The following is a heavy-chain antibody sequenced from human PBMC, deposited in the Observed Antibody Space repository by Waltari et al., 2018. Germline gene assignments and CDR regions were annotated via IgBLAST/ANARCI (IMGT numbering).Heavy chain of an antibody. V-gene: IGHV3-43*02. Sequence: EVQLVESGGGVVQPGGSLRLSCAASGFTFDDYAMHWVRQAPGKVLEWVSLISGDGGITYYADSVKGRFTISRDNSKNSLYLQMNSLRTEDTALYYCAKDLAAAGTGWYFDLWGRGTLVTVSS. CDR1: GFTFDDYA. CDR3: AKDLAAAGTGWYFDL. D-gene: IGHD6-13*01. CDR2: ISGDGGIT. J-gene: IGHJ2*01.